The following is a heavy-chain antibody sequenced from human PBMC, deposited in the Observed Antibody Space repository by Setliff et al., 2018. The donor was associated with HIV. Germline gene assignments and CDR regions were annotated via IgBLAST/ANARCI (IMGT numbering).Heavy chain of an antibody. CDR3: AGSSPSVVDAFDI. J-gene: IGHJ3*02. V-gene: IGHV4-39*01. CDR1: GGSISSSSYY. CDR2: IYYSGST. D-gene: IGHD6-6*01. Sequence: SETLSLTCTVSGGSISSSSYYWAWIRQPPGKGLEWIGNIYYSGSTYYNPSLKSRGAMSVDTSKNQFSLRLSSVTAADTAVYFCAGSSPSVVDAFDIWGQGTTVTVSS.